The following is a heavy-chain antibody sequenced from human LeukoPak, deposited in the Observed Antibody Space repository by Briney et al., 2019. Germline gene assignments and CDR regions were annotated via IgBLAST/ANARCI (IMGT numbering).Heavy chain of an antibody. CDR2: INHSGST. V-gene: IGHV4-34*01. CDR1: GGSFSGYY. D-gene: IGHD3-10*01. J-gene: IGHJ6*02. Sequence: SETLSLTCAVYGGSFSGYYWSWIRQPPGKGLEWIGEINHSGSTNYNPSLKSRVTISVDTSKNQFSLKLSSVTAADTAVYYCARGRYYYGSGSSPYGMDVWGQGTTVTVSS. CDR3: ARGRYYYGSGSSPYGMDV.